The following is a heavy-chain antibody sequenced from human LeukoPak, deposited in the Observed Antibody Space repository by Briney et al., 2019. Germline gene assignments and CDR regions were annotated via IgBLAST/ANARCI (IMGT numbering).Heavy chain of an antibody. CDR2: IHSSEGT. J-gene: IGHJ6*04. CDR3: ARHVYGEGMVV. Sequence: KSSETLSLTCTVSGGSLNGYYWGWIRQPPGKGLECIGYIHSSEGTAHNASLKSRLTISLDTSKNQFSLTLSSVTAADTAVYYCARHVYGEGMVVWGKGTTVTVSP. V-gene: IGHV4-59*08. D-gene: IGHD4-17*01. CDR1: GGSLNGYY.